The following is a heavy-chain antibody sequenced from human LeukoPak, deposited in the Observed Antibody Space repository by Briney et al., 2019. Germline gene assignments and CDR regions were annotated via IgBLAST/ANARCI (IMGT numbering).Heavy chain of an antibody. CDR2: ISGSGGST. J-gene: IGHJ4*02. D-gene: IGHD3-22*01. CDR3: AKPFLDSSGYGDFDY. Sequence: GGSLRLSCTSSGFTFEDYALTWLRQAPGKGLEWVSAISGSGGSTYYADSVKGRFTISRDNSKNTLYLQMNSLRAEDTAVYYCAKPFLDSSGYGDFDYWGQGTLVTVSS. CDR1: GFTFEDYA. V-gene: IGHV3-23*01.